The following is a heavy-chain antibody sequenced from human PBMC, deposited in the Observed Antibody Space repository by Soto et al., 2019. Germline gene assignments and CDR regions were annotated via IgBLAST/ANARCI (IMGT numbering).Heavy chain of an antibody. CDR1: GYTFTGYY. D-gene: IGHD3-22*01. CDR3: ARSDYYDSSGRLSAFDI. Sequence: QVQLVQSGAEVKKPGASVKVSCKASGYTFTGYYMHWVRQAPGQGLEWMGWINPNSGGTNYAQKFQGGVTMTRDTSISTAYMELSRLRSDDTAVYYCARSDYYDSSGRLSAFDIWGQGTMVTVSS. V-gene: IGHV1-2*02. CDR2: INPNSGGT. J-gene: IGHJ3*02.